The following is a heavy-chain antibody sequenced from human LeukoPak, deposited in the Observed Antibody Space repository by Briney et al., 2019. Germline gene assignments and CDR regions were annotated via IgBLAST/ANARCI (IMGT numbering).Heavy chain of an antibody. CDR3: ARDENQDSSGYYAAFDAFDI. CDR1: GFTFSSYE. CDR2: ISSSGSTI. D-gene: IGHD3-22*01. V-gene: IGHV3-48*03. J-gene: IGHJ3*02. Sequence: PGGSLRLSCAASGFTFSSYEMNWARQAPGKGLEWVSYISSSGSTIYYADSVKGRFTISRDNAKNSLYLQMNSLRAEDTAVYYCARDENQDSSGYYAAFDAFDIWGQGTMVTVSS.